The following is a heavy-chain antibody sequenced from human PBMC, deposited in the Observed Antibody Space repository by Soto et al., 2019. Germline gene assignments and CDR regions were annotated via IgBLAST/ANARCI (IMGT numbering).Heavy chain of an antibody. V-gene: IGHV1-69*01. Sequence: QVRLVQSGAEVKKPGSSVKVSCKAYGGTFSNYAITWLRLAPGQGLEWLGGIIPVFGTVNYAQKFQGRVTIPADESTSTAYMELNRLRSEDTAVYYCARDITYTNSFGNWFDPWGQGNLVSVS. CDR1: GGTFSNYA. J-gene: IGHJ5*02. D-gene: IGHD3-16*01. CDR2: IIPVFGTV. CDR3: ARDITYTNSFGNWFDP.